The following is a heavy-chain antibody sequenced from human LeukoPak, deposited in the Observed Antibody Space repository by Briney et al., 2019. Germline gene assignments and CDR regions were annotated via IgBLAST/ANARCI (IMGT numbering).Heavy chain of an antibody. V-gene: IGHV3-74*01. CDR2: INSDGSST. D-gene: IGHD5-18*01. Sequence: GGSLTLSCAASGLTFSSYWMHWVRQAPGKGLVWVSRINSDGSSTSYADSVKGRFTISRDNSKNTLYLQMNSLRAEDTAVYYCARDMGPEEYSYGYSFLRYGMDVWGQGTTVTVSS. J-gene: IGHJ6*02. CDR3: ARDMGPEEYSYGYSFLRYGMDV. CDR1: GLTFSSYW.